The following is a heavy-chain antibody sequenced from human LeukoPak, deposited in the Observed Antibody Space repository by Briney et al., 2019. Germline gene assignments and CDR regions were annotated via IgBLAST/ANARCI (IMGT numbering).Heavy chain of an antibody. V-gene: IGHV5-51*01. J-gene: IGHJ4*02. Sequence: GESLKISCKVSGYIFTSYWIAWVRQMPGKGLEWMGIIYPDDADTTYSPSFEGQVTFSVDRFVSTAYLHWSSLKASDTAMYYCARQGELGVAGYDYWGQGTRVTVSS. CDR2: IYPDDADT. CDR3: ARQGELGVAGYDY. CDR1: GYIFTSYW. D-gene: IGHD6-19*01.